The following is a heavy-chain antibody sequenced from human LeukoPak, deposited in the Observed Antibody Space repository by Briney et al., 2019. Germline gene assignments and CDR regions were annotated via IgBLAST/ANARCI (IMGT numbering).Heavy chain of an antibody. V-gene: IGHV4-59*01. Sequence: SETLSLTCTVSGGSIGSYYWSWIRQPPGKGLEWIGHISYSGSTNYNPSLRSRVTISVDTSKNQFSLKLSSVTAADTAVYYCARGGSGYALNWFDPWGQGTLVTVSS. D-gene: IGHD5-12*01. CDR2: ISYSGST. CDR3: ARGGSGYALNWFDP. CDR1: GGSIGSYY. J-gene: IGHJ5*02.